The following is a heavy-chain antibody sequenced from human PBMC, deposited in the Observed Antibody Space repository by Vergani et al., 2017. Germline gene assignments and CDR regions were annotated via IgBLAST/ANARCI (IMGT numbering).Heavy chain of an antibody. V-gene: IGHV3-9*01. J-gene: IGHJ2*01. Sequence: EVQLVESGGGLVQPGRSLRLSCAASGFTFDDYAMHWVRQAPGKGLEWVSGINWNSDSIAYADSVKGRFTISRDNAKNSLYLQMNSLRAEDTALYYCVKDIAASGNYWYCDRWGRGTLVTVS. CDR2: INWNSDSI. CDR3: VKDIAASGNYWYCDR. D-gene: IGHD6-13*01. CDR1: GFTFDDYA.